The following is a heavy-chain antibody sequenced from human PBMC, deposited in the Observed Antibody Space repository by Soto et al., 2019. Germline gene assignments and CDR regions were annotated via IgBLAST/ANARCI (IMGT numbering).Heavy chain of an antibody. CDR2: IFVTGAT. CDR1: GEAVGSGQSY. Sequence: QVQLQESGPGLVKPSETLSLICFVSGEAVGSGQSYWNWIRQAPGKGLEWIGHIFVTGATKYSASLTRRVTMSVDTSKGQISLNLTAVTAADSATYFCARGRADSAGSRLGRRMDVWGQGTTVTVAS. D-gene: IGHD3-10*01. CDR3: ARGRADSAGSRLGRRMDV. V-gene: IGHV4-61*01. J-gene: IGHJ6*02.